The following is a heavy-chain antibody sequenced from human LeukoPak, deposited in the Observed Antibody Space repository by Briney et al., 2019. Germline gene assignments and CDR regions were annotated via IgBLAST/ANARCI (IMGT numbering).Heavy chain of an antibody. V-gene: IGHV3-23*01. CDR3: VKQAPEGWRHFKY. D-gene: IGHD1-14*01. Sequence: GGSLRLSCAASGFPFSSFAMSWVRQAPGKGLEWFSVIGGSGGSTYSAASVKGRFPISRDNSKNPLFLQLNSLRAEARAVYYFVKQAPEGWRHFKYRGPGTLFTVSS. J-gene: IGHJ4*02. CDR1: GFPFSSFA. CDR2: IGGSGGST.